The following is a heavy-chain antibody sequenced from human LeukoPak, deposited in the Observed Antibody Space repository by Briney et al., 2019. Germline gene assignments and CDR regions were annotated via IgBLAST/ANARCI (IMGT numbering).Heavy chain of an antibody. J-gene: IGHJ4*02. Sequence: GGSLRLSCAASGFIFRTYAMSWVRQAPGKGLEWVSALSGSGDKTFYADSVRGRFTISRDNSKNTLYLQMNSLRAEDTAVYYCAREDGDYPFDYWGQGTLVTVSS. CDR1: GFIFRTYA. D-gene: IGHD4-17*01. V-gene: IGHV3-23*01. CDR3: AREDGDYPFDY. CDR2: LSGSGDKT.